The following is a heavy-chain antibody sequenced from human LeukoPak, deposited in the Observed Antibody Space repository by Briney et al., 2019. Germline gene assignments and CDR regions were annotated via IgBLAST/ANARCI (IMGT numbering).Heavy chain of an antibody. Sequence: GGSLRLSCAASGFTFSNAWMSWVRQAPGKGLEWVGRIKSNTAGGTTEYAAPEKGRFTISRDDSKNTLYLQMNSLKTEDTAVYYCTTYSSGWYSSDYWGQGTLVTVSS. CDR2: IKSNTAGGTT. CDR3: TTYSSGWYSSDY. D-gene: IGHD6-19*01. CDR1: GFTFSNAW. J-gene: IGHJ4*02. V-gene: IGHV3-15*01.